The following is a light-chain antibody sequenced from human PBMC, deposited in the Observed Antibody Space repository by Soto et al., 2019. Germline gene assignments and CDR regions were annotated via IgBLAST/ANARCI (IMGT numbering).Light chain of an antibody. CDR2: EDK. CDR3: QSYDSTNVV. CDR1: SGSIASNY. J-gene: IGLJ2*01. Sequence: FMLTQPHSVSESPGKTVTISCTRSSGSIASNYVQWYQQRPGSAPTTVIYEDKQRPSGVPDRFSGSIDSSSNSASLTISGLKTEDEADYYCQSYDSTNVVFGGGTQLTVL. V-gene: IGLV6-57*03.